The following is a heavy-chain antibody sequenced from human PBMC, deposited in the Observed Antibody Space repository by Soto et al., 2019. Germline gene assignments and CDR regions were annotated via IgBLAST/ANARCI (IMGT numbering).Heavy chain of an antibody. CDR1: GGSISSSSYY. CDR2: IYSSGST. J-gene: IGHJ4*02. V-gene: IGHV4-39*01. CDR3: ARQTGGFGYYFDY. Sequence: SSETMSLTCTVSGGSISSSSYYWGWVSKPPGKELEWIGAIYSSGSTYYHPSLKSRATIFVDTSKNQFSLRLTSLTAADTAVYFCARQTGGFGYYFDYWGQGTLVTVSS. D-gene: IGHD3-16*01.